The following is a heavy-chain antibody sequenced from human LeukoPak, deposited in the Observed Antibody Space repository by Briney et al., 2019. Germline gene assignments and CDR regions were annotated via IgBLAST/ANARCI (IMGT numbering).Heavy chain of an antibody. CDR1: GYNFRSYG. Sequence: ASVKVSCKASGYNFRSYGIGWVRQAPRQGLEWMGWITAGNGNTNYVQKVQGRVTMTTDTSTSTAYMELRSLRSDDTAMYFCARDSARGYSYGYNAFDIWGQGTMVTVSS. J-gene: IGHJ3*02. V-gene: IGHV1-18*01. CDR3: ARDSARGYSYGYNAFDI. CDR2: ITAGNGNT. D-gene: IGHD5-18*01.